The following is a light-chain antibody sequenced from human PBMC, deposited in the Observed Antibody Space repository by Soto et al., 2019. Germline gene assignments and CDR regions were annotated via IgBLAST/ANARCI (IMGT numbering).Light chain of an antibody. CDR3: SLFYSGVRV. Sequence: QTVVTQQPSLTVSPGGTVTLTCDSSTGAVNSGHFPCWFQQKPGQTPRTLIYDTTNKHSWTPDRFSSSLLGGKAALTLSDAQPEDEADYYCSLFYSGVRVFGGGTKVTVL. V-gene: IGLV7-46*01. J-gene: IGLJ3*02. CDR2: DTT. CDR1: TGAVNSGHF.